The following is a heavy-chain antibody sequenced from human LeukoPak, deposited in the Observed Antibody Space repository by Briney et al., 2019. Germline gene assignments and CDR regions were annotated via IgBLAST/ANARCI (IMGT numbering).Heavy chain of an antibody. CDR2: INPSGGST. CDR1: GYTFTSYY. Sequence: ASVKVSCKASGYTFTSYYMHWVRQAPGQGLEWMGIINPSGGSTSYAQKFQGRVTMTRDMSTSTVYMELSSLRSEDTAVYYCARLAPRDSSGYSFSYGDAFDIWGQGTMVTVSS. V-gene: IGHV1-46*01. J-gene: IGHJ3*02. D-gene: IGHD3-22*01. CDR3: ARLAPRDSSGYSFSYGDAFDI.